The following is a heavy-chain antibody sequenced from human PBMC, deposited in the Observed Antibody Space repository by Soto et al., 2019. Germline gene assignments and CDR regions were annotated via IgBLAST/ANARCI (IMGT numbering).Heavy chain of an antibody. CDR3: RRVGACGSSSTHNDY. D-gene: IGHD6-6*01. J-gene: IGHJ4*02. V-gene: IGHV4-59*01. CDR2: VFYNEII. Sequence: PSQTLSLTCAVAAVSISSYYWSWNRQPPGKGLEWIGSVFYNEIINYSPSLKARVTMSMEMSTNHFSLELRSVTAADPAVYFCRRVGACGSSSTHNDYWGPGALVTVSS. CDR1: AVSISSYY.